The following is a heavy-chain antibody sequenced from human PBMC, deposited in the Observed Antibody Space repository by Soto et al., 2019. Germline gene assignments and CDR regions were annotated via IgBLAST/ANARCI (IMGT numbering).Heavy chain of an antibody. CDR3: ARADYYDSSGFYYHY. CDR2: INPSGGST. CDR1: GYIFTNHY. D-gene: IGHD3-22*01. V-gene: IGHV1-46*01. J-gene: IGHJ4*02. Sequence: QVQLVQSGAEVKKPGASVKVSCKASGYIFTNHYIHWVRQAPGQGLEWMGIINPSGGSTNYLQKFQGSVTMTRDTSTSTVYMELSSLRSDDTAVYFCARADYYDSSGFYYHYWGQGTLVTVSS.